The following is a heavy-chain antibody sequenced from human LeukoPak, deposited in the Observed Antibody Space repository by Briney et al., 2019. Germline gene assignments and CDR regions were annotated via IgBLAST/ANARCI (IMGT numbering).Heavy chain of an antibody. D-gene: IGHD3-16*01. V-gene: IGHV4-39*01. CDR1: GGSISTDTNY. CDR3: VRGSTLRHYQY. CDR2: IFYSGIT. J-gene: IGHJ4*02. Sequence: SETLSLTCTVSGGSISTDTNYWAWIRQPPGKGLEWIGSIFYSGITYYNRSLKSPVTISVDTSQNQFSLKLSSVTAADTAVYYCVRGSTLRHYQYWGQGTLVTVSS.